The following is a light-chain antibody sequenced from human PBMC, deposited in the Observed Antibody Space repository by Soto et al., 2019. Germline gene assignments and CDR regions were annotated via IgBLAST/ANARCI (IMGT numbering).Light chain of an antibody. J-gene: IGLJ3*02. V-gene: IGLV2-23*02. CDR3: CSYAGSGNYWI. Sequence: QSVLTQPASVSGSPGQSITIPCTGTNNDVGAFNLVSWYQQHPVKAPKLIIFGVTERPSGVSNRFSGSKSGNTASLTISGLQAEDEGDYYCCSYAGSGNYWIFGGGTKLTVL. CDR2: GVT. CDR1: NNDVGAFNL.